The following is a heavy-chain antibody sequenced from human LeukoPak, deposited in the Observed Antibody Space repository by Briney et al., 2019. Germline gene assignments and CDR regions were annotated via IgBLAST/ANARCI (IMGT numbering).Heavy chain of an antibody. V-gene: IGHV1-2*02. J-gene: IGHJ6*03. D-gene: IGHD3-9*01. CDR3: ARLTGYPYYYYMDV. CDR1: GYTFTGYY. CDR2: INPNSGGT. Sequence: ASVKVSCKASGYTFTGYYMHWVRQAPGQGLEWMGWINPNSGGTNYAQKFQGRVTMTRDTSISTAYMELSSLRSEDTAVYYCARLTGYPYYYYMDVWGKGTTVTISS.